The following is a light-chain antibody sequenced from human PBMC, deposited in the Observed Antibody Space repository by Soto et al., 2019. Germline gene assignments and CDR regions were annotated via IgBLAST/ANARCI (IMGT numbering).Light chain of an antibody. V-gene: IGLV2-14*03. CDR3: ISYTSSSPYV. CDR2: DVS. CDR1: SSDVGGYNY. J-gene: IGLJ1*01. Sequence: QGVPTLPDSVYGSPGQSIPISCTGTSSDVGGYNYVSWYQHHPGKAPKLIIFDVSNRPSGISNRFSGSKSGNTASLTISGLQAEDEADYYCISYTSSSPYVFGTGTKVTVL.